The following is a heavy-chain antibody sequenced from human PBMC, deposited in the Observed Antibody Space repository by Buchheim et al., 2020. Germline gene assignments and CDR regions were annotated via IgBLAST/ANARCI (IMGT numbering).Heavy chain of an antibody. D-gene: IGHD5-18*01. Sequence: EVQLLESGGGLVHPGGSLRLSCVASGFTLSSYAMNWVRQAPGKGLEWVSTISASGGSTYYADSVKGRFTISRDNSKNTLYLQMNSPRAEDTAVYYCAKDRDRGYSYGFDCWGQGTL. CDR3: AKDRDRGYSYGFDC. V-gene: IGHV3-23*01. CDR2: ISASGGST. CDR1: GFTLSSYA. J-gene: IGHJ4*02.